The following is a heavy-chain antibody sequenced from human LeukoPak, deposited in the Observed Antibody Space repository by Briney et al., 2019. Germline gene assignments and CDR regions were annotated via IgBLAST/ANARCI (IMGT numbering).Heavy chain of an antibody. J-gene: IGHJ4*02. D-gene: IGHD2-15*01. CDR2: IIPIFGTA. CDR3: ARAGERVAFDY. Sequence: ASVKVSCKASGGTFSSYAISWVRQAPAQGLEWMGRIIPIFGTANYAQKFRGRVTITTDESTSTAYMELSSLRSEDTAVYYCARAGERVAFDYWGQGTLVTVSS. CDR1: GGTFSSYA. V-gene: IGHV1-69*05.